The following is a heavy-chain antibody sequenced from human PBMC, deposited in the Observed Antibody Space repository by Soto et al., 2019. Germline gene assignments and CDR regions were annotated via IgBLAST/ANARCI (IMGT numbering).Heavy chain of an antibody. Sequence: QVQLVQSGAEVKKPGSSVKVSCKASGGTFSRYAISWVRQAPGQGLQWMGGIIPIFGTANYAQKFQDRVTLTADEFTSTAYMELSSLRSEDTAVYYCARDREDIVVVPAADWGHGTLVTVSS. V-gene: IGHV1-69*01. J-gene: IGHJ4*01. CDR2: IIPIFGTA. D-gene: IGHD2-2*01. CDR3: ARDREDIVVVPAAD. CDR1: GGTFSRYA.